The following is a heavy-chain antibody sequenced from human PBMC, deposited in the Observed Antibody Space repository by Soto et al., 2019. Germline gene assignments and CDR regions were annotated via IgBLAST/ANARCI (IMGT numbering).Heavy chain of an antibody. D-gene: IGHD2-15*01. Sequence: LRLSCAASGFTFSSYGMHWVRQAPGKGLEWVAVISYDGSNKYYADSVKGRFTISRDNSKNTLYLQMNSLRAEDTAVYYCAKDLPSIFLVVAATYYYYYYGMDVWGQGTTVTVSS. CDR3: AKDLPSIFLVVAATYYYYYYGMDV. J-gene: IGHJ6*02. CDR2: ISYDGSNK. V-gene: IGHV3-30*18. CDR1: GFTFSSYG.